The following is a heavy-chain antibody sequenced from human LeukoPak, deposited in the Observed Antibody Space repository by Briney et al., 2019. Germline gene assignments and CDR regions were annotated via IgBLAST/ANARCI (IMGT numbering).Heavy chain of an antibody. Sequence: ASVKVSCKASGYTFISKGIHWVRQAPGQRLEWMAWINTDNSNTKRSQTLLGRVTITRGTSATTAYMELSSLRFEDTAVYYCARSTGPGGYFDFWGQGTLVTVSS. J-gene: IGHJ4*02. CDR1: GYTFISKG. V-gene: IGHV1-3*04. CDR2: INTDNSNT. CDR3: ARSTGPGGYFDF. D-gene: IGHD3-16*01.